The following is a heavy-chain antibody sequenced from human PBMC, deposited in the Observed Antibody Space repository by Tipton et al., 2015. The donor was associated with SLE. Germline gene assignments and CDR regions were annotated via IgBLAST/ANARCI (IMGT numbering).Heavy chain of an antibody. CDR2: IWYDGSNK. J-gene: IGHJ2*01. Sequence: SLRLSCAASGFTFSGYGMHWVRQAPGKGLEWVAVIWYDGSNKYYADSVKGRFTISRDNSKNTLYLQMNSLRAEDTAVYYCAKDASRRENWYFDLWGRGTLVTVSS. V-gene: IGHV3-30*18. CDR3: AKDASRRENWYFDL. D-gene: IGHD1-26*01. CDR1: GFTFSGYG.